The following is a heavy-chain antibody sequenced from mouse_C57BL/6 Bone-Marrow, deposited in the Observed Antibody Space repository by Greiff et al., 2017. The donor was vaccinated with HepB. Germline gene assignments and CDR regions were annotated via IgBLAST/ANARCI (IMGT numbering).Heavy chain of an antibody. D-gene: IGHD1-1*01. CDR1: GYTFTSYW. CDR3: ARYYGSSYWYFDV. V-gene: IGHV1-69*01. Sequence: QVQLQQPGAELVMPGASVKLSCKASGYTFTSYWMHWVKQRPGQGLEWIGEIDPSDSYTNYNQKFKGKSTVTVDKSSSTASMPLSSLTSEDSAVYYCARYYGSSYWYFDVWGTGTTVTVSS. J-gene: IGHJ1*03. CDR2: IDPSDSYT.